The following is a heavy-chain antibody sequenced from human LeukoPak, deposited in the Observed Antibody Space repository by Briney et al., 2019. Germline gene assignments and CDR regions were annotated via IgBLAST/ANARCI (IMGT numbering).Heavy chain of an antibody. J-gene: IGHJ4*02. CDR2: IYPGDSDT. V-gene: IGHV5-51*01. CDR1: GYSFTTYW. CDR3: ARHREEYSTSSGLDY. D-gene: IGHD6-6*01. Sequence: GESLKISCKGSGYSFTTYWIGWVRQMPGKGLEWMGTIYPGDSDTRYSPSFQGQVTISADKSISTAYLQWSSLKASDTAMYYCARHREEYSTSSGLDYWGQGTLVTVAS.